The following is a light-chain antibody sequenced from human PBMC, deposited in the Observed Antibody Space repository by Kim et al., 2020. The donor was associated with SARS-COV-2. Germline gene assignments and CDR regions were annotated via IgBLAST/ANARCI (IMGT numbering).Light chain of an antibody. CDR3: ATWDSSLSGMA. Sequence: GQKFTISGPGSSSNVGDNRVFWYKQLPGTAPKLLIKDNNKRPSGIPDRFSGSKSGTSATLGITGLQTGDEADYYCATWDSSLSGMAFGGGTKVTVL. CDR2: DNN. V-gene: IGLV1-51*01. J-gene: IGLJ2*01. CDR1: SSNVGDNR.